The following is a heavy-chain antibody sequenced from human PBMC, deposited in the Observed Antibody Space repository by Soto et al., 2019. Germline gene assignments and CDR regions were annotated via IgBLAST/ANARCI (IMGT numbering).Heavy chain of an antibody. V-gene: IGHV3-30-3*01. Sequence: QVQLVESGGGVVQPGRSLRLSCAVSGFGFNSFAMHWVRQAPGKGLELVSVISFDGTSKSYAYSVKGRFTISRDNSRNTLALQMNSLRGDDTAVYYCARGYSGGPLGYCDYWGQGTLVTVSS. CDR3: ARGYSGGPLGYCDY. CDR1: GFGFNSFA. J-gene: IGHJ4*02. D-gene: IGHD2-15*01. CDR2: ISFDGTSK.